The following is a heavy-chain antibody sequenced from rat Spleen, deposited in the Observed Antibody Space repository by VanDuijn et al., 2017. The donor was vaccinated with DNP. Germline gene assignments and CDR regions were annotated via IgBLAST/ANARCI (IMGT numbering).Heavy chain of an antibody. CDR3: ARGSGTYYWYFDF. V-gene: IGHV5-20*01. CDR2: ISYDGGRT. D-gene: IGHD4-4*01. J-gene: IGHJ1*01. CDR1: GFTFSDYY. Sequence: EVQLVESGGDLVQPGGSLKLSCAASGFTFSDYYMAWVRQAPTKGLEWVASISYDGGRTYYRDSVKGRFTISRDNAKSTLYLQMNSLRSEDTATYYCARGSGTYYWYFDFWGPGTMVTVSS.